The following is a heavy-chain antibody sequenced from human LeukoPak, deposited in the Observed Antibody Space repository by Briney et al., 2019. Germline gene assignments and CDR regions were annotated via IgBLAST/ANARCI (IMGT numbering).Heavy chain of an antibody. Sequence: GWSLRLSCAASGFTFSSYPMSWVRQAPGKGLEWVSAISGSGGDTYYADSVKGRFTISRDNSKNTLYLQMNSLRAEDTALYYCATSSGWYSKYFDYWGQGTLVTVSS. CDR2: ISGSGGDT. CDR3: ATSSGWYSKYFDY. D-gene: IGHD6-19*01. CDR1: GFTFSSYP. V-gene: IGHV3-23*01. J-gene: IGHJ4*02.